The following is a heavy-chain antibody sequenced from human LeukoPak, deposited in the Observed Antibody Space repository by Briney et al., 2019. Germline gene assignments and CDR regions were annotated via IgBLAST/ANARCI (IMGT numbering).Heavy chain of an antibody. CDR2: INWNGGST. D-gene: IGHD3-3*01. J-gene: IGHJ4*02. CDR3: ARFWSGYRYFFDY. Sequence: TGGSLRLSCAASGFTFYDYGMSWVRQAPGKGLEWVSGINWNGGSTDYADSVKGRFTISRDNAKDSLYLQMNSLRAEDTAVYYCARFWSGYRYFFDYWGQETLVTVSS. V-gene: IGHV3-20*04. CDR1: GFTFYDYG.